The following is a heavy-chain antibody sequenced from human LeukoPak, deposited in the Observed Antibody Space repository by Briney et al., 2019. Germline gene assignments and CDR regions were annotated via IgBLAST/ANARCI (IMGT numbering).Heavy chain of an antibody. J-gene: IGHJ4*02. Sequence: GGSLRLSCAASGFTFSNYAMSWVRQAPGEGLEWVSAITDSGGSTYYSDSVKGRFTTSRDNSKNTLYLQMNTLRAEDTAIYYCAKGSSGSRPYYFDYWGQGTLVTVSS. CDR1: GFTFSNYA. CDR2: ITDSGGST. V-gene: IGHV3-23*01. D-gene: IGHD3-22*01. CDR3: AKGSSGSRPYYFDY.